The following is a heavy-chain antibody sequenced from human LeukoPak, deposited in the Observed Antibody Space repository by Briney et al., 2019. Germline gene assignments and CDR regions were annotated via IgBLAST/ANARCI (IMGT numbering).Heavy chain of an antibody. CDR3: AREGSGWTYYYYYMDV. CDR1: GGSFSGYY. Sequence: PSETLSLTCAVYGGSFSGYYWSWIRQPPGKGLEWIGEMNHSGSTNYNPSLKSRVTISVDTSKNQFSLKLSSVTAADTAVYYCAREGSGWTYYYYYMDVWGKGTTVTVSS. CDR2: MNHSGST. D-gene: IGHD6-19*01. V-gene: IGHV4-34*01. J-gene: IGHJ6*03.